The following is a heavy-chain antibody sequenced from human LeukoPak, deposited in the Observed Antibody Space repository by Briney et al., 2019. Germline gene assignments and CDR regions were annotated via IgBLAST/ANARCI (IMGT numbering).Heavy chain of an antibody. Sequence: PGRSLRLSCAASGFTFDDYAMHWVRQAPGKGLEWVSGISWNGGSIGYADFVKRRFTISRDNAKNSLYLQMNSLRAEDTALYYCAKEGDGYPYYFDYWGQGTLVTVSS. D-gene: IGHD5-24*01. CDR1: GFTFDDYA. V-gene: IGHV3-9*01. CDR3: AKEGDGYPYYFDY. J-gene: IGHJ4*02. CDR2: ISWNGGSI.